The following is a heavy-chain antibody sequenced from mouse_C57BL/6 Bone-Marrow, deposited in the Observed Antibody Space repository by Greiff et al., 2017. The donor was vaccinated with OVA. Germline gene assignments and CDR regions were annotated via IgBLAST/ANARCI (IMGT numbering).Heavy chain of an antibody. CDR3: ARWAYYDFWFAY. V-gene: IGHV1-26*01. CDR1: GYTFTDYY. J-gene: IGHJ3*01. D-gene: IGHD2-4*01. CDR2: INPNNGGT. Sequence: EVQLQQSGPELVKPGASVKISCKASGYTFTDYYMNWVKQSHGKSLEWIGDINPNNGGTSYNQKFKGKATLTVDKSSSTAYMELRSLTSEDSAVYYCARWAYYDFWFAYWGQGTLVTVSA.